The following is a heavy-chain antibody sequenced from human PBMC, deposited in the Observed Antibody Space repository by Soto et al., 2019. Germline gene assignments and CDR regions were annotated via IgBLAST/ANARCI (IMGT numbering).Heavy chain of an antibody. J-gene: IGHJ4*02. D-gene: IGHD3-16*02. V-gene: IGHV3-21*01. CDR3: ARDSMITFGGVIGPFDY. CDR1: GFTFSSYS. CDR2: ISSSSSYI. Sequence: GGSLRLSCAAPGFTFSSYSMSWVRQAPGKGLEWVSSISSSSSYIYYADSVKGRFTISRDNAKNSLYLQMNSLRAEDTAVYYCARDSMITFGGVIGPFDYWGQGTLVTVSS.